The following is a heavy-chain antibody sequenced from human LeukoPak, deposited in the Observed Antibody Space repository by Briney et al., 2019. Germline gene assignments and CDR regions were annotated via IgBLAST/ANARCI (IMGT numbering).Heavy chain of an antibody. J-gene: IGHJ4*02. D-gene: IGHD3-22*01. Sequence: PSETLSLTCTVSGGSISSSSYYWGWIRQPPGKGLEWIGSIYYSGSTYYNPSLKSRVTISVDTSKNQFSLKLSSVTAADTAVYYCARLSGYCDYWGRGTLVTVSS. V-gene: IGHV4-39*01. CDR1: GGSISSSSYY. CDR3: ARLSGYCDY. CDR2: IYYSGST.